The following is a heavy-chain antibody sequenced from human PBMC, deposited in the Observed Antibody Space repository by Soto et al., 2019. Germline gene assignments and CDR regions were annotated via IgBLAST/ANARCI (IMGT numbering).Heavy chain of an antibody. J-gene: IGHJ4*02. D-gene: IGHD2-8*01. CDR1: GFTFSSYA. CDR2: ISGSGGST. V-gene: IGHV3-23*01. Sequence: GESLRLSCAASGFTFSSYAMSWVRQAPGKGLEWVSAISGSGGSTYYADSVKGRFTISRDNSKNTLYLQMNSLRAEDTAVYYCAKDQIVLMVYATIFDYWGQGTLVTVSS. CDR3: AKDQIVLMVYATIFDY.